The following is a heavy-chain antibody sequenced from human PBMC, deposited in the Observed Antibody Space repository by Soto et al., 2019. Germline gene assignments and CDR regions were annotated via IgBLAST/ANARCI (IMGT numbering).Heavy chain of an antibody. Sequence: QVQLVQSGAEVKQPGASVKVSCKASGYTFTSHRINWVRQATGQGLEWMGWMDPDSGKTAYVQKFQGRVTMTRNTSIGTAYTELNSLRSEDTDMYYCARRNDDYRGGFDWFDPWGQGTLVNVSS. V-gene: IGHV1-8*01. D-gene: IGHD3-3*01. J-gene: IGHJ5*02. CDR3: ARRNDDYRGGFDWFDP. CDR2: MDPDSGKT. CDR1: GYTFTSHR.